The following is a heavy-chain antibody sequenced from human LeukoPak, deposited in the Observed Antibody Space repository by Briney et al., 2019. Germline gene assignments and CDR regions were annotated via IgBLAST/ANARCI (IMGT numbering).Heavy chain of an antibody. J-gene: IGHJ3*02. Sequence: GGSLRLSCAASGFTFSDHYMDWVRQAPGKELEWVGRIRNKANSYTTEYAASVKGRFTISRDDSKNSRYLQMNSLKTEDTAVYYCVRVEVVAATYASDIWGQGTMVTVSS. V-gene: IGHV3-72*01. CDR1: GFTFSDHY. CDR3: VRVEVVAATYASDI. D-gene: IGHD2-15*01. CDR2: IRNKANSYTT.